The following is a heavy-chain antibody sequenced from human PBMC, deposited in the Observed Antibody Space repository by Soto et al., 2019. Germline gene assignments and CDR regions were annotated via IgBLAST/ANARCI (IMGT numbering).Heavy chain of an antibody. V-gene: IGHV3-23*01. D-gene: IGHD1-7*01. Sequence: GGSVRLSXAASGFTFSSYAMSWVRQAPGKGLEWVSAISGSGGSTYYADSVKGRFTISRDNSKNTLYLQMNSLRAEDTAVYYCAKDHWNYDRGYYFDYWGQGTLVTVSS. J-gene: IGHJ4*02. CDR3: AKDHWNYDRGYYFDY. CDR2: ISGSGGST. CDR1: GFTFSSYA.